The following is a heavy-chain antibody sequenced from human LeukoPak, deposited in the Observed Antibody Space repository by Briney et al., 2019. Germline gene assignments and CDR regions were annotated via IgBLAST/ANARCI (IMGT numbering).Heavy chain of an antibody. J-gene: IGHJ4*02. CDR3: ARGPYYDILTGYTH. CDR2: IKQDGSEK. V-gene: IGHV3-7*03. CDR1: GFTFSNAW. Sequence: GGSLRLSCAASGFTFSNAWMNWVRQAPGKGLEWVANIKQDGSEKDYVDSVKGRFTVSRDNTKISLYLQMNSLRAEDTAVYYCARGPYYDILTGYTHWGQGTLVTVSS. D-gene: IGHD3-9*01.